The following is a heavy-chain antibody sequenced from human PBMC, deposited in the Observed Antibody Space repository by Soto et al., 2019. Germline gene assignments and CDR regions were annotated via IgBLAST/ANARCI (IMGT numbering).Heavy chain of an antibody. Sequence: QVQLQQWGAGLLKPSETLSLTCAVYGGSFSGYYWSWIRQPPGKGLEWIGEINHSGSTNYNPSLKSRVTISADTSKSLFALELSSVTAAATAVYYCARLRWGLGFGEFPPYWGQGTLVTVSS. CDR1: GGSFSGYY. J-gene: IGHJ4*02. V-gene: IGHV4-34*01. CDR3: ARLRWGLGFGEFPPY. CDR2: INHSGST. D-gene: IGHD3-10*01.